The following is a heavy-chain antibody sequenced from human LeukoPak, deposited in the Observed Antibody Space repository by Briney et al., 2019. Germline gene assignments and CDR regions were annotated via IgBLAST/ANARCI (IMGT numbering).Heavy chain of an antibody. CDR3: AKDVKTMTDLDS. Sequence: PGGSLRLSCAASGFTFSSYAMSWVRQPPGKGLEWVSVISGGTTSTYYADSVKGRFTISRDNSKNTLYLQMNSLRAEDTAVYYCAKDVKTMTDLDSWGQGTLVTVSS. J-gene: IGHJ4*02. D-gene: IGHD1-1*01. V-gene: IGHV3-23*01. CDR2: ISGGTTST. CDR1: GFTFSSYA.